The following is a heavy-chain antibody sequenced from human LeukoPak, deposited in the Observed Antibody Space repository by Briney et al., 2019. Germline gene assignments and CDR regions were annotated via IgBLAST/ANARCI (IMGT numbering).Heavy chain of an antibody. CDR2: ISGRAGAGNT. CDR1: GFTFNNYA. D-gene: IGHD4-17*01. CDR3: AKCPLYGDFCAYWFDP. Sequence: PGGSLRLSCAASGFTFNNYAMSWVRQAPGEGLEWVSGISGRAGAGNTYYADSVKGRFTISRDNSKNTLYLQMNSLRPEDTAVYFCAKCPLYGDFCAYWFDPWGQGTLVTVSS. V-gene: IGHV3-23*01. J-gene: IGHJ5*02.